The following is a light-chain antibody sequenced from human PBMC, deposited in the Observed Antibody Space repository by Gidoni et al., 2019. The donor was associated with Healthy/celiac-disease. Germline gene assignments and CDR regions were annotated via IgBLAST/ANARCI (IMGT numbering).Light chain of an antibody. CDR1: KLGDKY. CDR2: QDS. V-gene: IGLV3-1*01. J-gene: IGLJ2*01. CDR3: QAWDSSTVV. Sequence: SYELTQPPSVSVPPGQTASITCTGDKLGDKYACWYQQKPGQSPVLVIYQDSKRPSGLPDRFSGSNSGNTATLTISGTQAMDEADYYCQAWDSSTVVFGGGTKLTVL.